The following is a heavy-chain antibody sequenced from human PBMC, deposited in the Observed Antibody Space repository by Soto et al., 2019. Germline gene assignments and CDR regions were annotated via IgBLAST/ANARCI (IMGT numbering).Heavy chain of an antibody. CDR1: GFTFSNYG. J-gene: IGHJ4*02. D-gene: IGHD1-26*01. Sequence: QVQLVESGGGVVQPGRSLRLSCAASGFTFSNYGMHWVRQAPGKGLEWVAVISYDGSNKYYADSVKGRFTISRDNSKNTLYLQMNSLRAEDTAVYYCAKDRHSGSYSQYYFDYWGQGTLVTVSS. V-gene: IGHV3-30*18. CDR3: AKDRHSGSYSQYYFDY. CDR2: ISYDGSNK.